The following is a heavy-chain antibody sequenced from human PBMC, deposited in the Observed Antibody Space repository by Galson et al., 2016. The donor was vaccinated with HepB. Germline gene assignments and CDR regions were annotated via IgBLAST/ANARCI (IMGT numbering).Heavy chain of an antibody. J-gene: IGHJ3*02. D-gene: IGHD3-22*01. CDR1: GGTFNNYA. CDR2: IIPIFGTA. Sequence: SVKVSCKASGGTFNNYAFSWVRQAPGQGLEWMGGIIPIFGTANYAQKFQGRVTITADESTSTAYMELSSLRSEDTAVYYCARTQSRIGYLSDAFDIWGQGTMVTVSS. CDR3: ARTQSRIGYLSDAFDI. V-gene: IGHV1-69*13.